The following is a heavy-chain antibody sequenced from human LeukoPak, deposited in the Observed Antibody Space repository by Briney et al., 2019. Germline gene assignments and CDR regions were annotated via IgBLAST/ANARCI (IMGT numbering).Heavy chain of an antibody. CDR2: ISGSSSHV. V-gene: IGHV3-21*01. CDR1: GFSFSIYN. CDR3: ARDQYYSDSSGYPYDI. J-gene: IGHJ3*02. D-gene: IGHD3-22*01. Sequence: GGSLRLSCEASGFSFSIYNMNWVRLAPGKGLEWVSSISGSSSHVWYADSVKGRFTSSRDNAKNSLYLQMSSLRVEGTAVYYCARDQYYSDSSGYPYDIWGQGTMVTVSS.